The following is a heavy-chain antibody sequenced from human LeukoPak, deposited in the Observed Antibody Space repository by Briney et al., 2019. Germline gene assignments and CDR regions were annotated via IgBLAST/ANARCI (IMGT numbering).Heavy chain of an antibody. Sequence: QPGGSLRLSCAASGFTFSSYAMSWVRQAPGKGLEWASAISGSGGSTYYADSVKGRFTISRDNSKNTLYLQMNSLRAEDTAVYYCAKCLGVVVISPDDDAFDIWGQGTMVTVSS. J-gene: IGHJ3*02. D-gene: IGHD3-22*01. CDR3: AKCLGVVVISPDDDAFDI. V-gene: IGHV3-23*01. CDR2: ISGSGGST. CDR1: GFTFSSYA.